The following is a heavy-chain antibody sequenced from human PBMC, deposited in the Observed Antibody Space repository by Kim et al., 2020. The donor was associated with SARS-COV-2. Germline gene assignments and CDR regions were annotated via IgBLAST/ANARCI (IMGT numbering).Heavy chain of an antibody. D-gene: IGHD3-10*01. Sequence: SETLSLTCAVYGGSFSGYYWSWIRQSPGKGLEWIGEINHSGSTNYNPSLKSRVTISVDTSKNQFSLKLSSVTAADTAVYYCARSHRITMVRGVITTFDYWGQGTLVTVSS. CDR2: INHSGST. CDR3: ARSHRITMVRGVITTFDY. J-gene: IGHJ4*02. CDR1: GGSFSGYY. V-gene: IGHV4-34*01.